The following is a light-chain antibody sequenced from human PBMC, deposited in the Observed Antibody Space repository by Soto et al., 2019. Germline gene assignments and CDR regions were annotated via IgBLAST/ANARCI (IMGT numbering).Light chain of an antibody. Sequence: EVVMTQSPSTLSVSPGERATLSCGASQSVTSNYLAWYQQKPGQAPRLLIYGVSSRATGVPSRFSGSGSGTEFTLTISSLQPDDFATYYCQHYNSYSEAFGQGTKVDIK. V-gene: IGKV3D-15*01. CDR3: QHYNSYSEA. CDR2: GVS. J-gene: IGKJ1*01. CDR1: QSVTSN.